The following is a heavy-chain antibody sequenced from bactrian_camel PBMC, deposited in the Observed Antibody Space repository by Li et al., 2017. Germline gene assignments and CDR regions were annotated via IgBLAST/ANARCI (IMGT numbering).Heavy chain of an antibody. CDR2: IYTDGGVT. CDR1: GYSDSSNC. Sequence: HVQLVESGGGLVQPGGSLRLSCAASGYSDSSNCVGWFRQVPGKGLEWVSSIYTDGGVTYYAHSVKGRFTISKDSTENTLFLQMNSLKPEDTAMYYCAATGPRSPSP. V-gene: IGHV3S6*01. J-gene: IGHJ4*01.